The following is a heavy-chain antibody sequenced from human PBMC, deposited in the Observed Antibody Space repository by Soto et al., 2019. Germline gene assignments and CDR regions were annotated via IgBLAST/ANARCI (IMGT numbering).Heavy chain of an antibody. D-gene: IGHD6-19*01. CDR3: AKGALGVGVAGKGFDY. CDR1: GFTFDDYA. V-gene: IGHV3-9*01. CDR2: ISWNSGSI. J-gene: IGHJ4*02. Sequence: EVQLVESGGGLVQPGRSLRLSCAASGFTFDDYAMHWVRQAPGKGLEWVSGISWNSGSIGYADSVKGRFTISRDNAKNSLDLQMNRLRAEETALYYCAKGALGVGVAGKGFDYWGQGTLVTVSS.